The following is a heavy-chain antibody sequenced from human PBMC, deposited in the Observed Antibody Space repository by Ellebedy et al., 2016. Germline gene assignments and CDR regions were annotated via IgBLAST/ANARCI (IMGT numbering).Heavy chain of an antibody. CDR2: ISSSSSTI. V-gene: IGHV3-48*02. J-gene: IGHJ6*02. Sequence: GESLKISXAASGFTFSSYSMNWVRQAPGKGLEWVSYISSSSSTIYYADSVKGRFTISRDNAKNSLYLQMNSLRDEDTAVYYCARGDRTLSDWLSSLDYYYGMDVWGQGTTVTVSS. D-gene: IGHD3-9*01. CDR1: GFTFSSYS. CDR3: ARGDRTLSDWLSSLDYYYGMDV.